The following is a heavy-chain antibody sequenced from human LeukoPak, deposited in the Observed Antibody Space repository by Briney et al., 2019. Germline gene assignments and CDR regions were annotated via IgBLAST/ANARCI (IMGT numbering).Heavy chain of an antibody. D-gene: IGHD5-18*01. CDR2: MNPNSGNT. V-gene: IGHV1-8*01. J-gene: IGHJ4*02. Sequence: GASVKVSCKASGYTFTSYDINWVRLATGQGLEWMGWMNPNSGNTGYAQKFQGRVTMTRNTSISTAYMELSSLRSEDTAVYYCARYSGYSYGYGHWGQGTLVTVSS. CDR1: GYTFTSYD. CDR3: ARYSGYSYGYGH.